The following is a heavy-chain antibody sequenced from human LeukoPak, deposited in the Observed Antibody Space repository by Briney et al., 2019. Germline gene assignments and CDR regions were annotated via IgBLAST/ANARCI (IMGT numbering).Heavy chain of an antibody. D-gene: IGHD6-13*01. Sequence: ASVKVSCKASGYTFTSYNMNWVRQAPGQGLEWMGWINTNTGNPTYAQGFTGRFVFSLDTSVSTAYLQISSLKAEDTAVYYCARDLRSSLGYYYYYGMDVWGQGTTVTVSS. J-gene: IGHJ6*02. V-gene: IGHV7-4-1*02. CDR3: ARDLRSSLGYYYYYGMDV. CDR1: GYTFTSYN. CDR2: INTNTGNP.